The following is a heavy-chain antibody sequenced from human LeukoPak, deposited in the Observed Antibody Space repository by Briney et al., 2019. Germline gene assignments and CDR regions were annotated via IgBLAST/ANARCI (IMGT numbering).Heavy chain of an antibody. D-gene: IGHD5-18*01. CDR1: GFTFSSYW. V-gene: IGHV3-7*01. CDR2: IKQDGSEK. CDR3: ARWEDTAMGNFDY. Sequence: GGSLRLSCAASGFTFSSYWMSWVRQAPGKGLKWVANIKQDGSEKYYVDSVKGRFTISRDNAKNSLYLQMNSLRAEDTAVYYCARWEDTAMGNFDYWGQGTLVTVSS. J-gene: IGHJ4*02.